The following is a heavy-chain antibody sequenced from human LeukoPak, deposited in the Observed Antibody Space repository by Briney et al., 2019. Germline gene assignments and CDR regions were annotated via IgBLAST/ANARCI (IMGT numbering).Heavy chain of an antibody. CDR2: INGDGTTT. V-gene: IGHV3-74*01. J-gene: IGHJ4*02. D-gene: IGHD7-27*01. CDR3: VRGLNGASEY. CDR1: GFTFSSYW. Sequence: GGSLRLSCAASGFTFSSYWMHWVRQAPGKGLVWVSRINGDGTTTNYADSVKGRFTISRDSAKNTLYLQMNSLRAEDTAVYYCVRGLNGASEYWGQGTLVPVSS.